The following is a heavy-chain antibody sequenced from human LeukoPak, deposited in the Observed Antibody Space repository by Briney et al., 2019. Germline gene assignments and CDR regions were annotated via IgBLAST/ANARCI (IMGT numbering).Heavy chain of an antibody. CDR2: ISGSGGST. CDR3: AKSMVRGVIITNFDY. CDR1: GFTFSSYA. J-gene: IGHJ4*02. V-gene: IGHV3-23*01. D-gene: IGHD3-10*01. Sequence: PGGSLRLSCAASGFTFSSYAMSWVRQAPGKGLEWVSAISGSGGSTYYADSVKGRFTISRDNSKNTLYLQMNSLRAEDTAVYYCAKSMVRGVIITNFDYWGQGTLVTASS.